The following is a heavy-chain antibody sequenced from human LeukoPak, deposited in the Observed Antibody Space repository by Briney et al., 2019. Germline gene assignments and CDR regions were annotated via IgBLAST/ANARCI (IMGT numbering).Heavy chain of an antibody. D-gene: IGHD3-22*01. Sequence: GGSLSPSCAGPGITLSNYGISWVRQAPGKGLEWVAGISDSGGRTNYADSVKGLLTISRDNPKDTLYLQMNSLRAEDTAVYFCAKRGVVIRVILVGFHKEAYYFDSWGQGALVTDSS. CDR2: ISDSGGRT. V-gene: IGHV3-23*01. CDR1: GITLSNYG. CDR3: AKRGVVIRVILVGFHKEAYYFDS. J-gene: IGHJ4*02.